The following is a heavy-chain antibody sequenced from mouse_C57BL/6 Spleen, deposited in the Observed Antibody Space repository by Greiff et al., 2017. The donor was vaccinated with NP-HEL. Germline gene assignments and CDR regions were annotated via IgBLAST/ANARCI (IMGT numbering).Heavy chain of an antibody. Sequence: EVKLVESGGGLVQPGGSMKLSCVASGFTFSNYWMNWVRQSPEKGLEWVAQIRLKSDNYATHYAESVKGRFTISRDDSKSSVYLQMNNLRAEDTGIYYCTGIYYYGSSYRYFDVWGTGTTVTVSS. CDR3: TGIYYYGSSYRYFDV. V-gene: IGHV6-3*01. J-gene: IGHJ1*03. D-gene: IGHD1-1*01. CDR1: GFTFSNYW. CDR2: IRLKSDNYAT.